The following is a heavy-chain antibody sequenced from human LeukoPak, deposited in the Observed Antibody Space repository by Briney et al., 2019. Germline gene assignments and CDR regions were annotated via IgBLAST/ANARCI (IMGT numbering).Heavy chain of an antibody. CDR1: GFTFSTYA. CDR2: ISGSGGST. Sequence: GGSLRLSCAASGFTFSTYARSWVRQAPGKGLEWVAAISGSGGSTYYADAVKGRFTIYSDNSKNKLYLQMNSLRGDDTAVYYCAKAHGSGSSYYYYYGMDVWGQGTTVTVSS. V-gene: IGHV3-23*01. J-gene: IGHJ6*02. CDR3: AKAHGSGSSYYYYYGMDV. D-gene: IGHD3-10*01.